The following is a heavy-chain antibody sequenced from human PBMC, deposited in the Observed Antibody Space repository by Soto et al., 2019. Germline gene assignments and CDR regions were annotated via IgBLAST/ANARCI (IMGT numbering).Heavy chain of an antibody. Sequence: SETLSLTCAVYGGSFSGYYWTWIRQPPGKGLEWIGEINHRRSTSYNPSLKRRVTMSIDTSKNQFSLHLSSVTAADTAVYYCASGGEGSIAVAGWGQGTLGTVSS. J-gene: IGHJ4*02. CDR1: GGSFSGYY. D-gene: IGHD6-19*01. CDR3: ASGGEGSIAVAG. CDR2: INHRRST. V-gene: IGHV4-34*01.